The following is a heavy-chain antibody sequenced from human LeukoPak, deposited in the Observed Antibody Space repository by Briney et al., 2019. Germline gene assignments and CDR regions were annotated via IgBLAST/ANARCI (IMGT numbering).Heavy chain of an antibody. CDR1: GFNFRSYS. CDR2: ISSSSSYI. V-gene: IGHV3-21*01. J-gene: IGHJ4*02. Sequence: GGSLRLSCAVSGFNFRSYSMNWVRQAPGKGLEWVSSISSSSSYIYYADSVKGRFTISRDNAKNSLYLQMNSLRAEDTAVYYCARDELYSVVAYYFDYWGQGTLVTVSS. D-gene: IGHD2-15*01. CDR3: ARDELYSVVAYYFDY.